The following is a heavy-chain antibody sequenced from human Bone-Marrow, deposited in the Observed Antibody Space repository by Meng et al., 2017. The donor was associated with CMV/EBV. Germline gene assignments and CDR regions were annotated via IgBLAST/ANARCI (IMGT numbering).Heavy chain of an antibody. CDR1: FPFSHSA. D-gene: IGHD3-22*01. Sequence: FPFSHSAIPWGRPASGKGLEWVGRVRSKPHSYATAYAAAVKGRFTISRDDSKDTAYLQMNSLKTEDTAVYYCTVYYYDRSGYINFDYWGQRTLVTVSS. CDR3: TVYYYDRSGYINFDY. V-gene: IGHV3-73*01. J-gene: IGHJ4*02. CDR2: VRSKPHSYAT.